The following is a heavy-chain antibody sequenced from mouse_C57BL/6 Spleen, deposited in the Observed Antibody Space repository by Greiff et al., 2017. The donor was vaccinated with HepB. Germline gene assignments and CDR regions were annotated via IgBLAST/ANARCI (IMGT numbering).Heavy chain of an antibody. Sequence: EVKVVESGPELVKPGASVKIPCKASGYTFTDYNMDWVKQSHGKSLEWIGDINPNNGGTIYNQKFKGKATLTVDKSSSTAYMELRSLTSEDTAVYYCARRGDYGSRYFDVWGTGTTVTVSS. V-gene: IGHV1-18*01. D-gene: IGHD1-1*01. CDR3: ARRGDYGSRYFDV. CDR1: GYTFTDYN. J-gene: IGHJ1*03. CDR2: INPNNGGT.